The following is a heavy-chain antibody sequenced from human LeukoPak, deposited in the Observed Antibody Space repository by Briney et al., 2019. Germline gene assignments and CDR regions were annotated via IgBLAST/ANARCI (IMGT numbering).Heavy chain of an antibody. CDR1: GFTFSSYS. J-gene: IGHJ4*02. CDR3: ARGGDTADY. Sequence: GGSLRLSCAASGFTFSSYSMNWVRQAPGKGLEWVSYISSSSSSIYYADSVKGRFTISRDNAKNSLYLQMNSLRAEDTAVYYCARGGDTADYWGQGTLVTVSP. V-gene: IGHV3-48*01. CDR2: ISSSSSSI. D-gene: IGHD5-18*01.